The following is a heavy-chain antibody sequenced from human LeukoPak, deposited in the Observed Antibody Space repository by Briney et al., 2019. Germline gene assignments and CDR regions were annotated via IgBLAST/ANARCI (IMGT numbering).Heavy chain of an antibody. CDR1: GGSISSYY. CDR2: IYYSGST. Sequence: SETLSLTCTVSGGSISSYYWSWIRQPPGKGLEWIGYIYYSGSTNYNPSLKSRVTISVDTSKNQFSLKLSSVTAADTAVYYCARDDVGGWFDPWGQGTLVTVSS. V-gene: IGHV4-59*01. D-gene: IGHD3-16*01. J-gene: IGHJ5*02. CDR3: ARDDVGGWFDP.